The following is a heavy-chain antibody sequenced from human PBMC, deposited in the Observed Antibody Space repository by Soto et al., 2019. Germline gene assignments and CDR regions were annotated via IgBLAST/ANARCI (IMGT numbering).Heavy chain of an antibody. CDR2: IYYSGST. CDR1: GGSISSYY. CDR3: AREWGGPTGRRRYYFDY. J-gene: IGHJ4*02. D-gene: IGHD3-16*01. Sequence: SETLSLTCTVAGGSISSYYWSWIRKPTGKGLEWIGYIYYSGSTNYNPSLKSRVTISVDTSKNQFSLKLSSVTAADTAVYYCAREWGGPTGRRRYYFDYWGQGTLVTVSS. V-gene: IGHV4-59*01.